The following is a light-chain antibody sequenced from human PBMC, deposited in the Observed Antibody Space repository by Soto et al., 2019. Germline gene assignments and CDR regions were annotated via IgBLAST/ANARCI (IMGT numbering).Light chain of an antibody. CDR1: QSISDT. Sequence: EIVMTQSPVPVCLCPVRIATLSCRASQSISDTLAWYQQKPGQAPRLLIHGASTRAPGFPARFGGSGSGTDFTLTISSLQSEDFAVYYCQQYNNWPWTFGQGTKVDIK. CDR3: QQYNNWPWT. V-gene: IGKV3-15*01. J-gene: IGKJ1*01. CDR2: GAS.